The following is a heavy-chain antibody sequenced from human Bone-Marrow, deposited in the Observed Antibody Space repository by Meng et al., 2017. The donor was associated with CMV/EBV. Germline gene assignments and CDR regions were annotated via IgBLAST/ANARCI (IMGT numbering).Heavy chain of an antibody. CDR3: ARDSHSSSPEYYYYYGMDV. CDR2: IYSGGST. V-gene: IGHV3-53*01. D-gene: IGHD6-6*01. Sequence: GESLKISWAASGFTVSSNYMSWVRQAPGKGLEWVSVIYSGGSTYYADSVKGRFTISRDNSKNTLYLQMNSLRAEDTAVYYCARDSHSSSPEYYYYYGMDVWGQGTTVTVSS. J-gene: IGHJ6*02. CDR1: GFTVSSNY.